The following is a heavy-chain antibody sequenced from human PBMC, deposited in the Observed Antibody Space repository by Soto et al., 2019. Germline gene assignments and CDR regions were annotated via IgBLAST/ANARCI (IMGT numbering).Heavy chain of an antibody. CDR2: INPSGGST. CDR1: GYTFTSYY. CDR3: AIGSSSWYLDY. J-gene: IGHJ4*02. D-gene: IGHD6-13*01. V-gene: IGHV1-46*01. Sequence: ASVKVSCKASGYTFTSYYMHWVRQAPGQGLEWIGIINPSGGSTSYAQKFQGRVTMTRDTSTSTVYMELSSLRSEDTAVYYCAIGSSSWYLDYWGQGTLVTVSS.